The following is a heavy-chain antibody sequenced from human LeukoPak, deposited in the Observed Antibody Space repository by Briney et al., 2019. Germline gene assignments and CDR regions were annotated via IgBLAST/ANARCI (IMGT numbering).Heavy chain of an antibody. V-gene: IGHV1-18*01. CDR2: ISGYNGNT. CDR1: GYTLTSYG. CDR3: ARATASSGWRGDWFDP. D-gene: IGHD6-19*01. J-gene: IGHJ5*02. Sequence: GASVKVSCKASGYTLTSYGISWVRQAPGQGLEWMGWISGYNGNTNYAQKVQGRVTMTTDTSTNTAYMELRSLRSDDTAIYYCARATASSGWRGDWFDPWGQGTLVTVSS.